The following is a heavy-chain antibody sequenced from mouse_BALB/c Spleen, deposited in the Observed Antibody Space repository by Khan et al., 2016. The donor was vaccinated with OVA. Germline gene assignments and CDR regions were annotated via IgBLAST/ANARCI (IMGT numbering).Heavy chain of an antibody. Sequence: QVQLKESGAELMKPGASVKISCKATGFTFSNYWIEWIKQRPGHGLEWIGQILPGSNITNYNEKFKGKATFTAETSSHTAYMQLSSLTSEDSAVYYCSLYGSRGDYWGQGTTVTVSS. D-gene: IGHD1-1*01. J-gene: IGHJ2*01. CDR3: SLYGSRGDY. V-gene: IGHV1-9*01. CDR1: GFTFSNYW. CDR2: ILPGSNIT.